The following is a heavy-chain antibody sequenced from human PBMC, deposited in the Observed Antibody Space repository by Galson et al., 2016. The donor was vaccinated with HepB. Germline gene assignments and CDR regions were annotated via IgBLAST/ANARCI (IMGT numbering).Heavy chain of an antibody. Sequence: TLSLTCTVSGASISSGGDYWNWIRQHPGKGLEWIGYVSDSGNTFYHQSLKSRVTISVDTSKNQFSLRLTSVTAADTAVYYCARGRDIQMYYYHALDVWGQGTSVAVSS. CDR3: ARGRDIQMYYYHALDV. CDR1: GASISSGGDY. D-gene: IGHD5-12*01. J-gene: IGHJ6*02. V-gene: IGHV4-31*03. CDR2: VSDSGNT.